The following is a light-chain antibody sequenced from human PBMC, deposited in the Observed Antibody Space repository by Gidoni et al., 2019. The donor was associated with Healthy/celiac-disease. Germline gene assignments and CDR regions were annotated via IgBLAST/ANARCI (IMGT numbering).Light chain of an antibody. Sequence: EIVLTQSPATLSLSPGERATLSCRALQSVSSYLAWYQQKPGQAPRLLIYDASNRATGIPARFSGIGSGTDFTLTISSLEPEDFAVYYCQQRSNWPHLTFGGGTKVEIK. CDR2: DAS. CDR3: QQRSNWPHLT. V-gene: IGKV3-11*01. CDR1: QSVSSY. J-gene: IGKJ4*01.